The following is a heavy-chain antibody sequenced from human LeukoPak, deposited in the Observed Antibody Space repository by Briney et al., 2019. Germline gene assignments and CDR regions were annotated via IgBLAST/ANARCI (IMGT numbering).Heavy chain of an antibody. D-gene: IGHD4-23*01. Sequence: SVKVSCKASGGTFSSYDISWVRQAPGQGLEWMGGITPIFGTAKYAQKFQGRVTITAVESMSTAYMELSSLRSEDTAVYYCARGWLAETTVVTPYNYWGQGTLVTVSS. V-gene: IGHV1-69*13. CDR1: GGTFSSYD. J-gene: IGHJ4*02. CDR3: ARGWLAETTVVTPYNY. CDR2: ITPIFGTA.